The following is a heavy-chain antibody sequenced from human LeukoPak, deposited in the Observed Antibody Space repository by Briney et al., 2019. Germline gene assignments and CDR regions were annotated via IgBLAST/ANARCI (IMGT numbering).Heavy chain of an antibody. CDR1: GYTFTSYG. D-gene: IGHD4-17*01. Sequence: ASVKVSCKASGYTFTSYGISWVRQAPGQGLEWMGWISAYNGNTNYAQKLQGRVTMTTDTSTSTAYMELRSLRSDDTAVYYCARSGETVTTKTHFDYWGQGTLVTVSS. V-gene: IGHV1-18*01. CDR2: ISAYNGNT. J-gene: IGHJ4*02. CDR3: ARSGETVTTKTHFDY.